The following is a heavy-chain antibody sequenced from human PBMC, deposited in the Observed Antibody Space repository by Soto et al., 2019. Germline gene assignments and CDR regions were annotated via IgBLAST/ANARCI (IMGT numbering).Heavy chain of an antibody. CDR1: GFTLSRYS. J-gene: IGHJ4*02. CDR3: AKDRYGDYGGIDY. D-gene: IGHD4-17*01. CDR2: ITGSGGST. Sequence: PGGSLRLSCVASGFTLSRYSMIWVRQAPGKGLEWVSVITGSGGSTYYADSVKGRFTISRDTSKNTLFLQMNSLRAEDTAVYYCAKDRYGDYGGIDYWGQGTMVTAPQ. V-gene: IGHV3-23*01.